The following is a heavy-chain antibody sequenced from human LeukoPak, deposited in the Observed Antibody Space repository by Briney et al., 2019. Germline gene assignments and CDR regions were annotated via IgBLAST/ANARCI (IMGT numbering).Heavy chain of an antibody. V-gene: IGHV4-39*07. CDR3: ARDGPAITMVRGVIPNWFDP. CDR1: GGSISSSSYY. J-gene: IGHJ5*02. Sequence: PSETLSLTCTVSGGSISSSSYYWGWIRQPPGKGLEWIGSIYYSGSTYYNPSLKSRVTISVDTSKNQFSLKLSSVTAADTAVYYCARDGPAITMVRGVIPNWFDPWGQGTLVTVSS. CDR2: IYYSGST. D-gene: IGHD3-10*01.